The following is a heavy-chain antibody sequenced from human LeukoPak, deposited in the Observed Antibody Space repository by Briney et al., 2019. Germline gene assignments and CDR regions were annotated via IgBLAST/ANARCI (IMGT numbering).Heavy chain of an antibody. D-gene: IGHD6-13*01. CDR1: GGSFSGYY. Sequence: SETLSLTCAVYGGSFSGYYWSWIRQPPGKGLEWIGEINHRGSTNYNPSLKSRDTISVDTSKKQFSLKVSSMSASDTAVYYCARVKSRAAADFWGQGTRVTVSS. J-gene: IGHJ4*02. V-gene: IGHV4-34*01. CDR3: ARVKSRAAADF. CDR2: INHRGST.